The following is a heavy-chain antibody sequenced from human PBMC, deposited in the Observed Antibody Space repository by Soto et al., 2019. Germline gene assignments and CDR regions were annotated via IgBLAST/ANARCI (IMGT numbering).Heavy chain of an antibody. Sequence: GESLKISCKGSGYSFTSYWIGWVRQMPGKGLEWMGIIYPGDSDTRYSPSFQGQVTISADKSISTTYLQWSSLKASDTAMYYCARTAAAGKYYYGMDVWGQGTTVTVSS. V-gene: IGHV5-51*01. CDR1: GYSFTSYW. CDR3: ARTAAAGKYYYGMDV. J-gene: IGHJ6*02. D-gene: IGHD6-13*01. CDR2: IYPGDSDT.